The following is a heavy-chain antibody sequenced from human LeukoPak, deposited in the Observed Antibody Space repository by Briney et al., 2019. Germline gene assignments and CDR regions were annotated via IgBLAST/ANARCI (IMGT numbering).Heavy chain of an antibody. CDR2: MKPNRGNT. CDR3: ASRAPYDSSCYYYYYYMDV. J-gene: IGHJ6*03. D-gene: IGHD3-22*01. Sequence: ASVKVSCKASGYTFTSYDINWVRQATGQGLEWMGWMKPNRGNTGYAQKFQGRVTITRNTSISTAYMGLSSLRSEDTAVYYCASRAPYDSSCYYYYYYMDVWGKGTTVTVSS. CDR1: GYTFTSYD. V-gene: IGHV1-8*01.